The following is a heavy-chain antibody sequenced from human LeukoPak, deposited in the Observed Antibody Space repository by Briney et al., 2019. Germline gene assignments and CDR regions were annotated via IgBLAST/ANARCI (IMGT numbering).Heavy chain of an antibody. J-gene: IGHJ4*02. D-gene: IGHD1-26*01. V-gene: IGHV6-1*01. CDR1: GDSVSSHSAA. CDR2: TYYWSKWYT. CDR3: SREIGERYYDRNFFDF. Sequence: SQTLSLTCAISGDSVSSHSAAWNWIRQSPSRGLEWLGRTYYWSKWYTDYADSGKGRATIKPDTSKNQISLDLNSVSPEDTALYYCSREIGERYYDRNFFDFWGQGTLVTVSS.